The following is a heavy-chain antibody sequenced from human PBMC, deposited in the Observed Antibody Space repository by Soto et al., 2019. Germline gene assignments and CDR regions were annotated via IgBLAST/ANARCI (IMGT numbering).Heavy chain of an antibody. CDR2: ISEDGSGT. CDR1: GFTFNSYW. CDR3: TNIDYNNSR. V-gene: IGHV3-74*01. D-gene: IGHD4-4*01. J-gene: IGHJ4*02. Sequence: PGGSLRLSCAASGFTFNSYWMHWVRQAPGKGLVWVSRISEDGSGTNYADSVKGRFTISRDNARNTLYLQMNNLRADDTAVYFCTNIDYNNSRWGQGTLVTVSS.